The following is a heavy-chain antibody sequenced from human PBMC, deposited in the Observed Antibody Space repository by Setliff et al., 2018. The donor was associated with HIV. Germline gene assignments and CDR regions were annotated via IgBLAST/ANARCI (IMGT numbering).Heavy chain of an antibody. V-gene: IGHV4-34*01. CDR2: ISHSGRT. CDR3: ARAFEGYCSGASCHWLDS. J-gene: IGHJ5*01. Sequence: SETLFLTCAVYGGSLTDYDWTWIRQTPAKGLEWIGEISHSGRTNYNPSLKTRLIISRDTSKNQFSLRLSSATVADTAIYYCARAFEGYCSGASCHWLDSWGQGTQVTVS. CDR1: GGSLTDYD. D-gene: IGHD2-15*01.